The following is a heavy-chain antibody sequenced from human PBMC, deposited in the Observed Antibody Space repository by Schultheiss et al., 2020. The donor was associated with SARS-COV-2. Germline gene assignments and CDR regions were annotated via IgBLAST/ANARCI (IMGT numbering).Heavy chain of an antibody. V-gene: IGHV3-73*01. CDR3: ARRRGYSYVLDYYYYDMDV. CDR1: GFTFSGSA. CDR2: IRSKANSYAT. Sequence: GGSLRLSCAASGFTFSGSAMHWVRQASGKGLEWVGRIRSKANSYATAYAASVKGRFTISRDDSKNTAYLQMNSLRAEDTAVYYCARRRGYSYVLDYYYYDMDVWGQGTTVTVSS. J-gene: IGHJ6*02. D-gene: IGHD5-18*01.